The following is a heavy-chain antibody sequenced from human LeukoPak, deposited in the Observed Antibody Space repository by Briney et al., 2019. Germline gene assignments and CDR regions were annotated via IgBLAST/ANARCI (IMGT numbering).Heavy chain of an antibody. CDR1: GYTFTSYD. D-gene: IGHD3-22*01. Sequence: ASVKVSCKASGYTFTSYDINWVRQATGQGLEWMGWMNPNSGNTGYAQKFQGRVTMTRNTSISTAYMELSRLRSDDTAVYYCARGSEITMIVVVNDAFDIWGQGTMVTVSS. CDR3: ARGSEITMIVVVNDAFDI. J-gene: IGHJ3*02. CDR2: MNPNSGNT. V-gene: IGHV1-8*01.